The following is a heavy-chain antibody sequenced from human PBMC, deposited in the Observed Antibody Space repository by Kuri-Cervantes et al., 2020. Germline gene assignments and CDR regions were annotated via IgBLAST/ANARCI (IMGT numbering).Heavy chain of an antibody. Sequence: SETLSLTCTVSGGSISSYYWSWIRQPPGKGLEWIGYIYYSGSTNYNPSLKSRVTISVDTSKNQFSLKLSSVTAADTAVYYCARRGIAAAAPFDYWGQGTLVTDSS. V-gene: IGHV4-59*12. D-gene: IGHD6-13*01. CDR2: IYYSGST. J-gene: IGHJ4*02. CDR1: GGSISSYY. CDR3: ARRGIAAAAPFDY.